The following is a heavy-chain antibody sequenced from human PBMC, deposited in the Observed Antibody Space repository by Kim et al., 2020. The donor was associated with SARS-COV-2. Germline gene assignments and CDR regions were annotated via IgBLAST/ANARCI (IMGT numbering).Heavy chain of an antibody. CDR3: ARLGGGVGPLATMVRGVILAFDI. CDR1: GYSFTSYW. J-gene: IGHJ3*02. D-gene: IGHD3-10*01. Sequence: GESLKISCKGSGYSFTSYWIGWVHQMPGKGLEWMGIIYPGDSDTRYSPSFQGQVTISADKSISTAYLQWSSLKASDTAMYYCARLGGGVGPLATMVRGVILAFDIWGQGTMVTVSS. V-gene: IGHV5-51*07. CDR2: IYPGDSDT.